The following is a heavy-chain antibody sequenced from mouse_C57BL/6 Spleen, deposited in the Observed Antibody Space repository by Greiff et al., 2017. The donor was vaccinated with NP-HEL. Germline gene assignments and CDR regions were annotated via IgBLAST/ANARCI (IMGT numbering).Heavy chain of an antibody. V-gene: IGHV5-17*01. D-gene: IGHD3-3*01. CDR3: ARDVSRAYFDY. CDR1: GFTFSDYG. Sequence: EVKLVESGGGLVKPGGSLKLSCAASGFTFSDYGMHWVRQAPEKGLEWVAYISSGSSTIYYADTVKGRFTISRDNAKNTLFLQMTSLRSEDTAMYYCARDVSRAYFDYWGQGTTLTVSS. CDR2: ISSGSSTI. J-gene: IGHJ2*01.